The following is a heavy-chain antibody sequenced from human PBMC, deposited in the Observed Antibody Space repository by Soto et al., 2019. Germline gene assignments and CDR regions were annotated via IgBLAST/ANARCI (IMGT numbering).Heavy chain of an antibody. Sequence: EVQLVQSGAEVKKPGESLKISCKGSGYSFTSYWIGWVRQMPGKGLEWMGIIYPGDSDTRYSPSFQGQVSISVDKSISTAYLQWSSLKASDTATYYCATPGRSDYYYGGFHIWGQGTKVTVSS. V-gene: IGHV5-51*01. CDR2: IYPGDSDT. J-gene: IGHJ3*02. CDR1: GYSFTSYW. D-gene: IGHD3-22*01. CDR3: ATPGRSDYYYGGFHI.